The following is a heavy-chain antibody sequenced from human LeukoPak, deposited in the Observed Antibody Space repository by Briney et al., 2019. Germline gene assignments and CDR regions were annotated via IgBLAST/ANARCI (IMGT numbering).Heavy chain of an antibody. D-gene: IGHD2-15*01. CDR2: INPNSGGT. V-gene: IGHV1-2*02. Sequence: APVKVSCKASGYTFTSYGISWVRQAPGQGLEWMGWINPNSGGTNYAQKFQGRVTMTRDTSISTAYMELSRLRSDDTAVYYCARDIHSGFDYWGQGTLVTVSS. CDR1: GYTFTSYG. CDR3: ARDIHSGFDY. J-gene: IGHJ4*02.